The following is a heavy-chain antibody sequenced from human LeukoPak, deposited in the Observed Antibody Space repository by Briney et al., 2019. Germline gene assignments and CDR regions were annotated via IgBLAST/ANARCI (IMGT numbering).Heavy chain of an antibody. CDR2: IYYSGST. D-gene: IGHD5-24*01. Sequence: RPSETLSLTCTVSGGSISSYYWSWIRQPPGKGLEWIGYIYYSGSTNYNPSLKSRVTISVDTSKNQFSLKLSSVTAADTAVYCCARDASVGGMATIHWYFDLWGRGTLVTVSS. V-gene: IGHV4-59*01. CDR3: ARDASVGGMATIHWYFDL. J-gene: IGHJ2*01. CDR1: GGSISSYY.